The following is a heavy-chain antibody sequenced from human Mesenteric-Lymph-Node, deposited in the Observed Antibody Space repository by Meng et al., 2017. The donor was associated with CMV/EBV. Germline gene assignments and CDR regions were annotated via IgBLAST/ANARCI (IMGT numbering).Heavy chain of an antibody. CDR1: GGSFSSYW. V-gene: IGHV3-74*01. D-gene: IGHD3/OR15-3a*01. Sequence: ETLSLTCAVYGGSFSSYWMHWVRQAPGKGLVWVSRINSDGSSTSYADSVKGRFTISRDNAKNTLYLQMNSLRAEDTAVYYCARGHDLGNWFDPWGQGTLVTVSS. CDR3: ARGHDLGNWFDP. J-gene: IGHJ5*02. CDR2: INSDGSST.